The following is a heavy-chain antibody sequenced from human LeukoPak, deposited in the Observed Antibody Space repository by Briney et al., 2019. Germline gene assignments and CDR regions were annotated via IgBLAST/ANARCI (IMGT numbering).Heavy chain of an antibody. V-gene: IGHV3-48*02. D-gene: IGHD3-3*01. CDR1: GFIFSSYH. J-gene: IGHJ4*02. Sequence: PGGSLRLSCAASGFIFSSYHMNWVRQAPGRGLEWVSYISSRSSTIHYSDSVKDRFTISRDNAKNSLYLQMNSLRDEDTAVYYCADLEGWRGYWGQGTLVTVSS. CDR2: ISSRSSTI. CDR3: ADLEGWRGY.